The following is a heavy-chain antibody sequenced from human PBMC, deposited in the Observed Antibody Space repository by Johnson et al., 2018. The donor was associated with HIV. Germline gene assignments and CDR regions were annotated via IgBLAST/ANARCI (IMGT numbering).Heavy chain of an antibody. V-gene: IGHV3-15*01. J-gene: IGHJ3*02. CDR3: TTDAQSIAAAGTWLAFDI. Sequence: VQLVESGGGVVQPGRSLRLSCAASGFTFSNAWMSWVRQAPGKGLEWVGRIKSKTDGGTTDYAAPVKGRFTISRDDSKNTLSLQMNSLKTEDTAVYYCTTDAQSIAAAGTWLAFDIWGQGTMVTVSS. CDR1: GFTFSNAW. CDR2: IKSKTDGGTT. D-gene: IGHD6-13*01.